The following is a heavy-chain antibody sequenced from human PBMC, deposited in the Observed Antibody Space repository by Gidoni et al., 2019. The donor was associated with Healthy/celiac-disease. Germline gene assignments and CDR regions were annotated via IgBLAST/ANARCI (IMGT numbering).Heavy chain of an antibody. J-gene: IGHJ4*02. Sequence: EVQLVESGEGLVQPGGSLRLSCAASGFPFSSYAMHWVRQAPGKGLEYVSAISSNGGSTYYADSVKGRFTISRDNSKNTLYLQMGSLRAEDMAVYYCARSYDFWSGYLDYWGQGTLVTVSS. CDR2: ISSNGGST. D-gene: IGHD3-3*01. CDR3: ARSYDFWSGYLDY. V-gene: IGHV3-64*02. CDR1: GFPFSSYA.